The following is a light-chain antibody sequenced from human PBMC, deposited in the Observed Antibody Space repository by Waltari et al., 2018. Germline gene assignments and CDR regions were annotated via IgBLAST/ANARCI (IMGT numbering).Light chain of an antibody. CDR2: GAS. CDR1: QTISNN. J-gene: IGKJ3*01. V-gene: IGKV1-39*01. CDR3: QHTLA. Sequence: DIQMTQSPSSLSASVGVRVTITCRTSQTISNNLNWYQQQPGEAPKLLIYGASKLQSGVSSRFSGSGSGTDFTLTISSLQPEDFATYYCQHTLAFGPGTKVDIK.